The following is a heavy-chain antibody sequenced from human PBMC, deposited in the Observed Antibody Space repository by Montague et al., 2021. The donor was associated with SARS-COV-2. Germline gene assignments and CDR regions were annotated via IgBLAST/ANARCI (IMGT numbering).Heavy chain of an antibody. CDR1: GDSVSSNSAT. V-gene: IGHV6-1*01. CDR3: TSGREGNYNVMDV. Sequence: CVISGDSVSSNSATWNWVRQSPSRGLEWLGRTYYRSKWYNDYAVSVRGRVTINPDTSKNQFSLQLNSVTPEDTAMYYCTSGREGNYNVMDVWGQGTTVTVSS. D-gene: IGHD1-1*01. J-gene: IGHJ6*02. CDR2: TYYRSKWYN.